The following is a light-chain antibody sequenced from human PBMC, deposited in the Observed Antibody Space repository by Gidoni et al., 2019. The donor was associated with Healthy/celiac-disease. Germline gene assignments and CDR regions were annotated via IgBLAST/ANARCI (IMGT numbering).Light chain of an antibody. J-gene: IGKJ4*01. CDR3: QQLNSYLPT. CDR1: QGISSY. CDR2: AAS. Sequence: IQLTQSPSSLSASVGDRVTITCRASQGISSYLAWYQQKPGKAPKLLIYAASTLRSGVPSRFSGSGSGTDFTLTISSLQPEDFATYYCQQLNSYLPTFGGGTKVEIK. V-gene: IGKV1-9*01.